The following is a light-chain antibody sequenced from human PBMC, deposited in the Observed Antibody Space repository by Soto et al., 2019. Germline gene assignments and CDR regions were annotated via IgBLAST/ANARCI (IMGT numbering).Light chain of an antibody. Sequence: QSALTQPASVSGSPGQSITISCTGTSSDVGGYNYVSWYQQHPGKAPKLMIYEVSTRPSGVSNRFSGSKSGNTASLTISGLQAEGEADYYCRSYTSSSTRVFGGGTQLTVL. CDR1: SSDVGGYNY. CDR2: EVS. V-gene: IGLV2-14*01. CDR3: RSYTSSSTRV. J-gene: IGLJ3*02.